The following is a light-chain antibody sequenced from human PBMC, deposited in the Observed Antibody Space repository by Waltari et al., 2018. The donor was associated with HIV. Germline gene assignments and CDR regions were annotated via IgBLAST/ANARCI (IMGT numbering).Light chain of an antibody. J-gene: IGKJ5*01. V-gene: IGKV2-28*01. CDR1: PSLLNSNGFNY. CDR3: MQALQTPLIT. Sequence: DIVMTQSPLSLPVTPGEPASTSCRSSPSLLNSNGFNYLDWYLQKPGQSPRLLIYLGSNRAPGVPDRFSGSGSGTDFTLKISRVEAEDVGVYYCMQALQTPLITFGQGTRLEIK. CDR2: LGS.